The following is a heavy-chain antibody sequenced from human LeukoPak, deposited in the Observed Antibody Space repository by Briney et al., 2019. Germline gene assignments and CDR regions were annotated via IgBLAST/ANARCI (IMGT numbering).Heavy chain of an antibody. CDR2: IRYDGSNK. D-gene: IGHD2-15*01. CDR3: AKVKGWWPPTSADY. Sequence: GGSLRLSCAASGFTFSSYGMHWVRQAPGKGLEWVAFIRYDGSNKYYADSVKGRFTISRDNSKNTLYLQMSSLRVEDTAVYYCAKVKGWWPPTSADYWGQGTLVTVSS. CDR1: GFTFSSYG. V-gene: IGHV3-30*02. J-gene: IGHJ4*02.